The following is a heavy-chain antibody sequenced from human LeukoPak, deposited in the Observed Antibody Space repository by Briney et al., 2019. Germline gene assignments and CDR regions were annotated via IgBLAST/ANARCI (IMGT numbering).Heavy chain of an antibody. CDR1: GFTFSRYA. CDR2: ISFDAYNK. D-gene: IGHD6-6*01. V-gene: IGHV3-30-3*02. CDR3: AKNPFLEVAARPDY. Sequence: GGSLRLSCAASGFTFSRYAMHWVRQAPGKGLEWVAYISFDAYNKYYTDSARGRFTISRDNSRNTLYLQMNSLRPEDTAVYYCAKNPFLEVAARPDYWGQGTLVTVSS. J-gene: IGHJ4*02.